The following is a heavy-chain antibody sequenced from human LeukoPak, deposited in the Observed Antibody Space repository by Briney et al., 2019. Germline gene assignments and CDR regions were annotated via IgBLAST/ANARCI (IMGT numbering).Heavy chain of an antibody. CDR2: IYSGGST. CDR1: GFTVSSNC. V-gene: IGHV3-66*01. Sequence: GGSLRLSCAASGFTVSSNCMSWVRQAPGKGLEWVSVIYSGGSTYYSDSVKGRFTISRDNSKNTLYLQMNSLRAEDTAVYYCARDSPLWGFDYWGQGTLVTVSS. J-gene: IGHJ4*02. CDR3: ARDSPLWGFDY. D-gene: IGHD1-26*01.